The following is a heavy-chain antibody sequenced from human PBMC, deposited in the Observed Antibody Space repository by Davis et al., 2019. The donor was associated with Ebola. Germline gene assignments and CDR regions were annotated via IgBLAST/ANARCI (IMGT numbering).Heavy chain of an antibody. J-gene: IGHJ4*02. V-gene: IGHV3-7*03. CDR1: GFTFSSYA. D-gene: IGHD2-15*01. CDR2: INQDRSEK. Sequence: GGSLRLSCAASGFTFSSYAMSWVRQAPGKGLEWVANINQDRSEKYYVDSVKGRFTISRDNAKNSLYLQMNSLRADDTAVYFCARDGVVVVPVTNYFDYWGQGTLVTVSS. CDR3: ARDGVVVVPVTNYFDY.